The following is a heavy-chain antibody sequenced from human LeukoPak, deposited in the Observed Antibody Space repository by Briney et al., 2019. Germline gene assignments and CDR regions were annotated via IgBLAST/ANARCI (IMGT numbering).Heavy chain of an antibody. CDR2: IYYSGST. D-gene: IGHD4-17*01. CDR3: ARYATVTAYFDY. Sequence: SETLSLTCTVSGGSISSSSYSWGWIRPPPGKGLEWIGYIYYSGSTNYNPSLKSRVTISVDTSKNQFSLKLSSVTAADTAVYYCARYATVTAYFDYWGQGTLVTVSS. V-gene: IGHV4-61*05. CDR1: GGSISSSSYS. J-gene: IGHJ4*02.